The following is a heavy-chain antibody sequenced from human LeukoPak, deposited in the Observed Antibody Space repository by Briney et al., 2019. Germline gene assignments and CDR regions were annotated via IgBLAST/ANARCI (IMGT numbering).Heavy chain of an antibody. CDR2: IIPIFGTA. J-gene: IGHJ4*02. D-gene: IGHD2-15*01. CDR1: GGTYSSYA. Sequence: ASVKVSCKASGGTYSSYAISWVRQAPGQGLEWMGGIIPIFGTANYAQKFQGRVTITADESTSTAYMELSSLRSEDTAVYYCARDGSGGSCYEYWGQGTLVTVSS. CDR3: ARDGSGGSCYEY. V-gene: IGHV1-69*13.